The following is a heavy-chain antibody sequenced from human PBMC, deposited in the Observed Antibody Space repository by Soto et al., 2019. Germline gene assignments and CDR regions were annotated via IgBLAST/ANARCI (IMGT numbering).Heavy chain of an antibody. V-gene: IGHV4-34*01. CDR3: ARPMTTGTTPLAY. J-gene: IGHJ4*01. D-gene: IGHD4-17*01. CDR1: GGSFSGYH. CDR2: INHSGSI. Sequence: QVRLQQWGAGLLKPSETLSLSCAVYGGSFSGYHWTWIRQPPGKGLEWIGEINHSGSINYNPSLKSRLTISVDTSKNQFSLKLSSLTAADTAVYYCARPMTTGTTPLAYWGRGTRFTVSS.